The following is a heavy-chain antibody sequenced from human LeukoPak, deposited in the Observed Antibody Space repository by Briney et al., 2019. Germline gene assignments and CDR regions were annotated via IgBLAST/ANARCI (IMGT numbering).Heavy chain of an antibody. CDR3: ARGGYYYDSSGYYRFDY. CDR1: GGSISSYY. Sequence: SETLSLTCTVSGGSISSYYWSWIRQPAGKGLEWIGRIYTSGGTNYNPSLKSRVTVSVDTSKNQFSLKLSSVTAADTAVYYCARGGYYYDSSGYYRFDYWGQGTLVTVSS. D-gene: IGHD3-22*01. V-gene: IGHV4-4*07. J-gene: IGHJ4*02. CDR2: IYTSGGT.